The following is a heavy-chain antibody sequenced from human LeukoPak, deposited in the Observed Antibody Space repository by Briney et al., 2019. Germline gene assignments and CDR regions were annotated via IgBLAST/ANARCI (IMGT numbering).Heavy chain of an antibody. CDR2: INSVGRSI. J-gene: IGHJ4*02. V-gene: IGHV3-48*04. CDR1: GFTFTTYS. D-gene: IGHD3-22*01. CDR3: ARGHENSVYRHFDY. Sequence: GGSLRLSCAASGFTFTTYSMNWVRQAPGQGLEWISYINSVGRSIDYADSVKGRFTISRDNVQNSLFLHMNGLRAEDTAVYYCARGHENSVYRHFDYWGQGTLVIVSS.